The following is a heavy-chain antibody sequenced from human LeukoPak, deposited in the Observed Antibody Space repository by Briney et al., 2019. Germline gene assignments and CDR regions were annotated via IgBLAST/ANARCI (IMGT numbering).Heavy chain of an antibody. V-gene: IGHV3-30*02. CDR1: GFTFSSYG. J-gene: IGHJ4*02. CDR2: IRYDGSIK. D-gene: IGHD5-24*01. Sequence: WGSLRLSCAASGFTFSSYGMHWIRQAPGKGLEWVAFIRYDGSIKYYADSVKGRFTISRDNSKDTLYLQMNSLRAEDTAVYYCAKDDAWLQYGNWGRGTLVTVSS. CDR3: AKDDAWLQYGN.